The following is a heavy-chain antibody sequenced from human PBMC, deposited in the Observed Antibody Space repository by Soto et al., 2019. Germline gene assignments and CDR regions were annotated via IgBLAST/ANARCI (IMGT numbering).Heavy chain of an antibody. D-gene: IGHD6-19*01. CDR1: GFTFSSYA. CDR3: AKGRRQWLVTSDFNY. CDR2: ISSNGGST. J-gene: IGHJ4*02. Sequence: GGSLRLSCSASGFTFSSYAMHWVRQAPGKGLEYVSAISSNGGSTYYADSVKGRFTISRDSSKNTVSLEMTSLRAEDTAVYYCAKGRRQWLVTSDFNYWGQGALVTVPQ. V-gene: IGHV3-64*04.